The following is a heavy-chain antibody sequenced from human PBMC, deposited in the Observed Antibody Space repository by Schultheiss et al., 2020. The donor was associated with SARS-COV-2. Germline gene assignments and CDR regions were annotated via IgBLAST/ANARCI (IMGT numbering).Heavy chain of an antibody. D-gene: IGHD2-2*01. Sequence: GGSLRLSCAASGFTFSSYGMHWVRQAPGKGLEWVAVISYDGSNKYYADSVKGRFTISRDNSKNTLYLQMNSLRAEDTAVYYCARDTGHLFSSTRPVDYWGQGTLVTVSS. CDR3: ARDTGHLFSSTRPVDY. J-gene: IGHJ4*02. CDR1: GFTFSSYG. CDR2: ISYDGSNK. V-gene: IGHV3-30*03.